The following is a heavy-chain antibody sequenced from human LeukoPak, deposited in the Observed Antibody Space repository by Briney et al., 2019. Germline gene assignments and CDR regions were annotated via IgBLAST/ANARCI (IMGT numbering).Heavy chain of an antibody. J-gene: IGHJ4*02. V-gene: IGHV4-59*01. CDR1: GGSISNYY. Sequence: SETLSLTCTVSGGSISNYYWSWIRQPPGKGLEWIGYIYYSGSANYSPSLKSRVTISVDTSKNQFSLKLSSVTAADTAVYYCARRRGYDSSGYYYNWGQGTLVTASS. CDR3: ARRRGYDSSGYYYN. D-gene: IGHD3-22*01. CDR2: IYYSGSA.